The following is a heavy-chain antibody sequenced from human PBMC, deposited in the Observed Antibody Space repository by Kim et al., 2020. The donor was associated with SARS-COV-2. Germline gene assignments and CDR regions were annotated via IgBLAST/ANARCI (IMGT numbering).Heavy chain of an antibody. J-gene: IGHJ6*03. Sequence: AGAVKGRFTIARDNSKNTPYLQMNSLRSEATAVYYCARGGQISYYYYMDVWGKGTTVTVSS. D-gene: IGHD3-16*01. V-gene: IGHV3-30*01. CDR3: ARGGQISYYYYMDV.